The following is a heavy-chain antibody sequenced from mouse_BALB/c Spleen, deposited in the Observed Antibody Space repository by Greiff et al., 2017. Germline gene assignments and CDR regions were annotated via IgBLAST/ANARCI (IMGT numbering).Heavy chain of an antibody. V-gene: IGHV1S137*01. J-gene: IGHJ2*01. CDR3: ARGDGNYVNFDY. CDR2: ISTYYGDA. D-gene: IGHD2-1*01. CDR1: GYTFTDYA. Sequence: VQLQQSGAELVRPGVSVKISCKGSGYTFTDYAMHWVKQSHAKSLEWIGVISTYYGDASYNQKFKGKATMTVDKSSSTAYMELARLTSEDSAIYYCARGDGNYVNFDYWGQGTTLTVSS.